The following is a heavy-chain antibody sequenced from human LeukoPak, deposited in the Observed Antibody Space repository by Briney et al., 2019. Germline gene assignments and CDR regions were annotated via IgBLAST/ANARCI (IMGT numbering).Heavy chain of an antibody. CDR3: ARGRGQWLISALYDY. J-gene: IGHJ4*02. D-gene: IGHD6-19*01. CDR1: GGSISSSSYY. V-gene: IGHV4-39*01. CDR2: IYYSGST. Sequence: SETLSLTCTVSGGSISSSSYYWGWIRQPPGKGLEWIGSIYYSGSTYYNPSLKSRVTISVDTSKNQFSLKLSSVTAADTAVYYCARGRGQWLISALYDYWGQGTLVTVSS.